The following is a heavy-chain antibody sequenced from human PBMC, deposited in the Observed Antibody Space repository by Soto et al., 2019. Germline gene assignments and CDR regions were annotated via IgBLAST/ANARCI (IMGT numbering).Heavy chain of an antibody. CDR3: ARPHGDYSDAFDI. Sequence: GESLKLSCKGSGYSFTSYWIGWVRQMPGKGLEWMGIIYPGDSDTRYSPSFQGQVTISADKSTSTAYLQWSSLKASDTAMYYCARPHGDYSDAFDIWGQGTMVTVSS. J-gene: IGHJ3*02. D-gene: IGHD4-17*01. CDR1: GYSFTSYW. CDR2: IYPGDSDT. V-gene: IGHV5-51*01.